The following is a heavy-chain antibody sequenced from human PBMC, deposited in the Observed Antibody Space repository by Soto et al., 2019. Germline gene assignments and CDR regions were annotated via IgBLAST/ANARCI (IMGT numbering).Heavy chain of an antibody. D-gene: IGHD2-2*01. CDR1: GFTFSHYG. CDR3: AKDLATASTDYYYYAMDV. Sequence: QVQLVESGGGVVQPGRSLRLSCETSGFTFSHYGMHWVRQAPGKGLEWVALIAYDGSNNYYADSVKGRFAISRDNSKNTLYLQMNRLRAEDTAVYYCAKDLATASTDYYYYAMDVWGLGTTVTVSS. V-gene: IGHV3-30*18. J-gene: IGHJ6*02. CDR2: IAYDGSNN.